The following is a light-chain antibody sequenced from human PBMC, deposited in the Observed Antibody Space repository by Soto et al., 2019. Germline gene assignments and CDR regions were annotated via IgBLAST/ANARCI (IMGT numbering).Light chain of an antibody. V-gene: IGKV1-39*01. CDR1: QSISKY. CDR2: AAS. J-gene: IGKJ4*01. CDR3: QQSYSTPRT. Sequence: DIQMTQSPSSLSASVGDRVTITCRASQSISKYLNWYQQKPGQAPKLLIYAASSLQSGVPSRFSGSGSGSAFSLTISSLQPEDFATYYCQQSYSTPRTFGGGTKVEIK.